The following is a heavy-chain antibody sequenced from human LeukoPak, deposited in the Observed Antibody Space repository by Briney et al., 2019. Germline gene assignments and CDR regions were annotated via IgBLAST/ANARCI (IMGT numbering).Heavy chain of an antibody. V-gene: IGHV3-48*04. CDR3: ARDPRYYDSLDAFDI. J-gene: IGHJ3*02. Sequence: PGGSLRLSCAASGFTFNSFWMSWVRQAPGKGLEWVSYISSSGSTIYYADSVKGRFTISRDNAKNSLYLQMNSLRAEDTAVYYCARDPRYYDSLDAFDIWGQGTMVTVSS. D-gene: IGHD3-22*01. CDR2: ISSSGSTI. CDR1: GFTFNSFW.